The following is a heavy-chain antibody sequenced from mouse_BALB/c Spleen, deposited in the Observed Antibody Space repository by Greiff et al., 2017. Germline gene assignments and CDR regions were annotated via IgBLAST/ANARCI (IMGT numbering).Heavy chain of an antibody. Sequence: EVQLQQSGAELVKPGASVKLSCTASGFNIKDTYMHWVKQRPEQGLEWIGRIDPANGNTKYDPKFQGKATITADTSSNTAYLQLSSLTSEDTAVYYCSRSGGITTGGYYYAMDYWGQGTSVTVSS. CDR3: SRSGGITTGGYYYAMDY. V-gene: IGHV14-3*02. J-gene: IGHJ4*01. CDR1: GFNIKDTY. D-gene: IGHD2-4*01. CDR2: IDPANGNT.